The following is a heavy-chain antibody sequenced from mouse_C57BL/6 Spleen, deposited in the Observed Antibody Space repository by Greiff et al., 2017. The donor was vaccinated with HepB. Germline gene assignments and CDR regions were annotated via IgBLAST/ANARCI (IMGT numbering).Heavy chain of an antibody. Sequence: EVKVVESGGDLVKPGGSLKLSCAASGFTFSSYGMSWVRQTPDKRLEWVATISSGGSYTYYPDSVKGRFTISRDNAKNTLYLQMSSLKSEDTAMYYCARQYYGSSYDYWGQGTTLTVSS. D-gene: IGHD1-1*01. V-gene: IGHV5-6*01. CDR1: GFTFSSYG. CDR2: ISSGGSYT. CDR3: ARQYYGSSYDY. J-gene: IGHJ2*01.